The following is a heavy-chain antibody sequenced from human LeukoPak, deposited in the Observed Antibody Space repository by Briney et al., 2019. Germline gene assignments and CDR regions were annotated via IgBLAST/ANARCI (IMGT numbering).Heavy chain of an antibody. CDR1: GVSIISYY. J-gene: IGHJ5*02. V-gene: IGHV4-4*07. CDR2: IHTSWTT. Sequence: TTSETLSLTCTVSGVSIISYYWSWIRQPPGKGLEWIGRIHTSWTTYYNPSLKSRVTMSVDTSRNQFSLRLTSVTAADTAVYYCARGDYYDGGGRNWFDPWGQGTLVTVSS. D-gene: IGHD3-16*01. CDR3: ARGDYYDGGGRNWFDP.